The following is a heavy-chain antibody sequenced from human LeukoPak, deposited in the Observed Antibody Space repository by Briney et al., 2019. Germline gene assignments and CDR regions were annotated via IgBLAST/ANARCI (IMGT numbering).Heavy chain of an antibody. D-gene: IGHD2-2*01. CDR2: IKSKTDGGTT. J-gene: IGHJ6*02. CDR3: TTGGYCSSTSCYYYGMDV. Sequence: GSLRLSCAASGFTFSNAWMSWVRQAPGKGLEWVGRIKSKTDGGTTDYAAPVKGRFTISRDDSKNTLYLQMNSLKTEDTAVYYCTTGGYCSSTSCYYYGMDVWGQGTTVTVSS. CDR1: GFTFSNAW. V-gene: IGHV3-15*01.